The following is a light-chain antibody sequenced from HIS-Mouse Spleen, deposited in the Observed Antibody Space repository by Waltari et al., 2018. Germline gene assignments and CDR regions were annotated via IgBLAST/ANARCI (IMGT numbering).Light chain of an antibody. Sequence: SYELTQPPSVSVSPGQTARITCSGDALPKKYAYWYPQKSGQAPVLVIYDDSKRPPGVAERFSGSSSGTMATLTISGAQVEDEADYYCYSTDSSGNHRVFGGGTKLTVL. CDR2: DDS. V-gene: IGLV3-10*01. CDR3: YSTDSSGNHRV. J-gene: IGLJ2*01. CDR1: ALPKKY.